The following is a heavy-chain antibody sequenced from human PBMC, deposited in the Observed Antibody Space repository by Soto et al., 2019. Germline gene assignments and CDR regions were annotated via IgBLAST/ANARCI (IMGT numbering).Heavy chain of an antibody. J-gene: IGHJ5*02. V-gene: IGHV4-30-4*01. Sequence: QVQLQESGPGLVKPSQTLSLTCTVSGGSISSGDYYWSWIGQSPGKGLEFIGYISYSGSTYYIPSLKSRVTISIDTSKSQFSLKRSSVTAADTAMFYCARVLSSSSSTTNGFDPWGQGTLVTVSS. CDR1: GGSISSGDYY. D-gene: IGHD6-6*01. CDR2: ISYSGST. CDR3: ARVLSSSSSTTNGFDP.